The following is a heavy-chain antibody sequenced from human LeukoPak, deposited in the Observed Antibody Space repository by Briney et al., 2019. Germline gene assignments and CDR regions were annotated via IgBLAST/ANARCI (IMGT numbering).Heavy chain of an antibody. V-gene: IGHV3-30*02. Sequence: AGGALRASCAASGFSFSKYGMNWGRQAPGKGLGWVAFIHADGTKIYYRESVKGRVTGSRDNSNNILYLQLHGLPPEDPAIHFCATDRVPATLYFDSWGQGTLVRVSS. D-gene: IGHD3-10*01. CDR2: IHADGTKI. CDR1: GFSFSKYG. J-gene: IGHJ4*02. CDR3: ATDRVPATLYFDS.